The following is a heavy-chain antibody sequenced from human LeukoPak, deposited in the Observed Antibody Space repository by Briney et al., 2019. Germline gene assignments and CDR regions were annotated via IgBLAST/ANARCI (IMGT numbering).Heavy chain of an antibody. D-gene: IGHD3-3*01. CDR1: GGSISGSSYY. J-gene: IGHJ5*02. V-gene: IGHV4-39*07. CDR2: IYYSGST. Sequence: SETLSLTCTVSGGSISGSSYYWGWIRQPPGKGLEWIGSIYYSGSTYYNPSLKSRVTISVDTSKNQFSLKLSSVTAADTAVYYCARKKGITIFGVPTSGWFDPWGQGTLVTVSS. CDR3: ARKKGITIFGVPTSGWFDP.